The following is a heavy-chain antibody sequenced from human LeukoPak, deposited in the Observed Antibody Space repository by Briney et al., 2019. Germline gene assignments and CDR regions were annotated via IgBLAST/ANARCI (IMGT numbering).Heavy chain of an antibody. CDR2: ISYDGSNK. CDR3: ARDGLGTDMVPKPSDAFDI. D-gene: IGHD4/OR15-4a*01. Sequence: GRSLRLSCAASGFTLSSYAMHWVRQAPGKGLEWVAVISYDGSNKYYADSVKGRFTISRDSSKNALYLQMNSLRAEDTAVYYCARDGLGTDMVPKPSDAFDIWGQGTMVTVSS. J-gene: IGHJ3*02. V-gene: IGHV3-30-3*01. CDR1: GFTLSSYA.